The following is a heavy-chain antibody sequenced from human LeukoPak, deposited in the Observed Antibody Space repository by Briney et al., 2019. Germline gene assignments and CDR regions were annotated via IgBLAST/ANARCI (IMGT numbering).Heavy chain of an antibody. V-gene: IGHV3-30-3*01. Sequence: GGSLKLPRAASGFPFRSYSMQRVRPASGKGPEWVAVLSYDGSNKYYADSVKGRFTISRDNSKNTLYLQMNSLRAEDTAVYYCARDGIVVVPAATPYYFDYWGQGTLVTVSS. J-gene: IGHJ4*02. D-gene: IGHD2-2*01. CDR2: LSYDGSNK. CDR1: GFPFRSYS. CDR3: ARDGIVVVPAATPYYFDY.